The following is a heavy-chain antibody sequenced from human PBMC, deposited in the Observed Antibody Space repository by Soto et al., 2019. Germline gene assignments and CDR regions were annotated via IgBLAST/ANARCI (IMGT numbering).Heavy chain of an antibody. V-gene: IGHV2-5*02. CDR2: IYWDDDH. J-gene: IGHJ4*02. CDR1: GFSLSSNGVG. Sequence: QITLRESGPALVRPTQTLTLTCTFSGFSLSSNGVGVGWIRQPPGKALEWLALIYWDDDHRYSPSLKTRLTITNDTSKNRVVLTITKLDPVDTATYYCARERYYSTYFASWGQGTLVTVSS. CDR3: ARERYYSTYFAS. D-gene: IGHD3-10*01.